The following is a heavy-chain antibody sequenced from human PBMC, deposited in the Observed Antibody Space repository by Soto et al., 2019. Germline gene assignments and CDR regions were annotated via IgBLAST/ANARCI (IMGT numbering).Heavy chain of an antibody. Sequence: ASVKVSCKASGYTFSSYHMHWVRQAPGQGLEWMGVINPFYGETRYAQKFQGRVTMTRDTSTSTVYMELSSLRSEDTAVYYCARARGISFGYNYFDHWGQGTLVTVSS. V-gene: IGHV1-46*01. D-gene: IGHD5-18*01. CDR1: GYTFSSYH. J-gene: IGHJ5*02. CDR3: ARARGISFGYNYFDH. CDR2: INPFYGET.